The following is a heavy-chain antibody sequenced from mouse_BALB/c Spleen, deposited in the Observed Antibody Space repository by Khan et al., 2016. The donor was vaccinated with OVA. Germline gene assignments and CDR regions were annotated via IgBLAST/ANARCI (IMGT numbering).Heavy chain of an antibody. V-gene: IGHV9-3-1*01. CDR3: ARVGYNGTMDF. CDR2: INTYSGEP. Sequence: QIQLVQSGPELKKPGETVKISCKASGYTFTIYGMNWVRQAPGKGLKWMGWINTYSGEPTYADDLKGRFAFSLETSASTAFLKINNLKNYDTVTYFCARVGYNGTMDFWGQGTSVTVSS. D-gene: IGHD2-14*01. J-gene: IGHJ4*01. CDR1: GYTFTIYG.